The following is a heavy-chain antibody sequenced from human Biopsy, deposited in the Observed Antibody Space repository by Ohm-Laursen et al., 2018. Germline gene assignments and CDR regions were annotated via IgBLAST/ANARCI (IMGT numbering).Heavy chain of an antibody. J-gene: IGHJ5*02. Sequence: ASVKVPCKASGYTFTDYYVHWVRQAPGHGLEWMGWIDTINGGARYAQKFQGRVTMTRDTSISTAYMELSRLTSDDTAVYYCARERDPWGQGTLVTVSS. CDR2: IDTINGGA. V-gene: IGHV1-2*02. CDR3: ARERDP. CDR1: GYTFTDYY.